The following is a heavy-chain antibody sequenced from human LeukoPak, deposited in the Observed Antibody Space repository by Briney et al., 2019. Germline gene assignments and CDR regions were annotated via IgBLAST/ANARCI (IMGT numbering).Heavy chain of an antibody. D-gene: IGHD6-19*01. CDR3: ARVLAVAGRYYFDY. CDR2: IYYSGST. J-gene: IGHJ4*02. Sequence: SETLSLTCTVSGGSVSSGSYYWSWIRQPPGKGLEWIGYIYYSGSTNYNPSLKSRVTISVDTSKNQFSLKLSSVTAADTAVYHCARVLAVAGRYYFDYWGQGTLVTVSS. V-gene: IGHV4-61*01. CDR1: GGSVSSGSYY.